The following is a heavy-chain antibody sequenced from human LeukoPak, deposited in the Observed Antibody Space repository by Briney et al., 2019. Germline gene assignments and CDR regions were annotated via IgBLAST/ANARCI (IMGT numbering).Heavy chain of an antibody. J-gene: IGHJ4*02. V-gene: IGHV3-23*01. CDR1: GFTFSSYA. D-gene: IGHD3-10*01. CDR2: ISGSGGST. Sequence: PGGSLSLSCAACGFTFSSYAVSWVRQAPGEGRGWVASISGSGGSTYYADSVKGRFTISRDNSKNTLYLQMNSLRAEDTAVYYCAKDQEKDHYYGSGSAYWGQGTLVTVSS. CDR3: AKDQEKDHYYGSGSAY.